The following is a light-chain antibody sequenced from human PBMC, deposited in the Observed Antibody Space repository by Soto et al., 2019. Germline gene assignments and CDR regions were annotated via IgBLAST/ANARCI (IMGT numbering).Light chain of an antibody. CDR2: DTS. J-gene: IGKJ5*01. V-gene: IGKV3-15*01. CDR1: QSVSIH. CDR3: QQYSTWAPIP. Sequence: EIVLTHSPGTLSLSPGQIATLSCRASQSVSIHLAWYQQKPGQAPRLLIYDTSTRATGIPARFSCSGSGTEFTLTISSLQSEDFDVYYCQQYSTWAPIPLGQGTRLEIK.